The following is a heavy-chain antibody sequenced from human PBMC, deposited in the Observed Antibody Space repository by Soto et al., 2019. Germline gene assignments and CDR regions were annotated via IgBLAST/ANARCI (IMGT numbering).Heavy chain of an antibody. CDR3: ARRWYCSSTSCYKSGAFDI. CDR1: GYSFTSYW. Sequence: GESLKISCKGSGYSFTSYWIGWVRQMPGKGLEWMGIIYPGDSDTRYSPSFQGQVTISADKSISPAYLQWSSLKASDTAMYYCARRWYCSSTSCYKSGAFDIWGQGTMVTVSS. J-gene: IGHJ3*02. V-gene: IGHV5-51*01. D-gene: IGHD2-2*02. CDR2: IYPGDSDT.